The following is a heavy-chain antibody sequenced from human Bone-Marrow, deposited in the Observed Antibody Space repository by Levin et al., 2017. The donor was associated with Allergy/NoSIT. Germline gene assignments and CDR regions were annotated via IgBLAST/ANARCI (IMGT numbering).Heavy chain of an antibody. CDR3: ARGIIGDVRVAHKEAFAI. CDR2: ISSSGSDM. CDR1: GFTFSIYS. D-gene: IGHD2-8*02. Sequence: GGSLRLSCTVSGFTFSIYSINWVRQAPGKGLEWVSSISSSGSDMYYVDSVKGRFTISRDNAKNSLTLQMNSLRAEDTAVYYCARGIIGDVRVAHKEAFAIWGQGTLVSVSS. V-gene: IGHV3-21*01. J-gene: IGHJ3*02.